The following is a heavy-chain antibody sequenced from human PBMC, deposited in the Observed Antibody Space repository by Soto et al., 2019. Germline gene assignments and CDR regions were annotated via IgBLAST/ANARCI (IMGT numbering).Heavy chain of an antibody. CDR3: ARQREGIWSGYYAPFDY. V-gene: IGHV3-23*01. Sequence: PGGSLRLSCAASGFTFSSYAMSWVRQAPGKGLEWVSAISGSGGSTYYADSVKGRFTISRDNSKNTLYLQMNSLRAEDTAVYYCARQREGIWSGYYAPFDYWGQGTLVTVSS. CDR1: GFTFSSYA. D-gene: IGHD3-3*01. J-gene: IGHJ4*02. CDR2: ISGSGGST.